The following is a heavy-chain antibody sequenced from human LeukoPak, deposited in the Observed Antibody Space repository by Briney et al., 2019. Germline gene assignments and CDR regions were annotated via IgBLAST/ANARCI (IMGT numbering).Heavy chain of an antibody. CDR3: ARDRAGYYYDSSGYYPNY. Sequence: PGWSLLLSCAASGFTFSSYAMHWVRQAPGKGLEWVAVISYDGSNKYYADSVKGRFTISRDNSKNTLYLQMNSLRAEDTAVYYCARDRAGYYYDSSGYYPNYWGQGTLLRVSS. J-gene: IGHJ4*02. D-gene: IGHD3-22*01. CDR1: GFTFSSYA. CDR2: ISYDGSNK. V-gene: IGHV3-30-3*01.